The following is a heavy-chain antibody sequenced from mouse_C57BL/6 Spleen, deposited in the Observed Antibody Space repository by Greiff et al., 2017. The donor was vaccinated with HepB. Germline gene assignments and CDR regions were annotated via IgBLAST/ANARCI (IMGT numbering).Heavy chain of an antibody. CDR1: GYAFTNYL. J-gene: IGHJ1*03. V-gene: IGHV1-54*01. Sequence: QVQLQQPGAELVRPGTSVKVSCKASGYAFTNYLIEWVKQRPGQGLEWIGVINPGSGGTNYNEKFKGKATLTADKSSSTAYMQLSSLTSEDSAVYFCARHLWYFDVWGTGTTVTVSS. CDR3: ARHLWYFDV. CDR2: INPGSGGT.